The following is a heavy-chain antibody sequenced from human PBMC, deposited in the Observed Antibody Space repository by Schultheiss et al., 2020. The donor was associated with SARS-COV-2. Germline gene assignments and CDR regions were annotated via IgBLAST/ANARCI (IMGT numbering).Heavy chain of an antibody. V-gene: IGHV3-53*04. D-gene: IGHD2-8*01. J-gene: IGHJ3*02. Sequence: GGSLRLSCAASRFTVSSNYMSWVRQAPGKGLEWVSVIYSGGSTYYADSVKGRFTISRHNSKNTLYLQMNSLRAEDTAVYYCARGTVLMVYATLGAFDIWGQGTMVTVSS. CDR1: RFTVSSNY. CDR3: ARGTVLMVYATLGAFDI. CDR2: IYSGGST.